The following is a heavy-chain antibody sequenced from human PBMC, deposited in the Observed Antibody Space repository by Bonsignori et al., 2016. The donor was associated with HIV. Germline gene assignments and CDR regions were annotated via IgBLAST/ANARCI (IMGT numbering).Heavy chain of an antibody. CDR2: INPKSGGT. Sequence: QEELVQSGAEVKKPGASVKVSCKASGYTFTDYFMHWVRQAPGQGLEWVAWINPKSGGTNYAQKFQGRVTVTSGTSINTVFMDLTRLTSDDTAVYYCARGGQLSPYYFYYGLDVWGQGTTVVV. CDR3: ARGGQLSPYYFYYGLDV. J-gene: IGHJ6*02. CDR1: GYTFTDYF. V-gene: IGHV1-2*02. D-gene: IGHD1-1*01.